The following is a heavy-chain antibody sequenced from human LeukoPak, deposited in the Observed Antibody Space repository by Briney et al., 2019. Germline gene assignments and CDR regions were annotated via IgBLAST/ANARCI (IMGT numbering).Heavy chain of an antibody. CDR3: ARDGSSIANP. CDR1: GFTFSSYG. V-gene: IGHV3-30*02. CDR2: IRYDGSNK. D-gene: IGHD6-6*01. Sequence: GGSLRLSCAASGFTFSSYGMHWVRQAPGKGLEWVAFIRYDGSNKYYADSVKGRFTISRDNSKNTLYLQMNSLRAEDTAVYYCARDGSSIANPWGQGTLVTVSS. J-gene: IGHJ5*02.